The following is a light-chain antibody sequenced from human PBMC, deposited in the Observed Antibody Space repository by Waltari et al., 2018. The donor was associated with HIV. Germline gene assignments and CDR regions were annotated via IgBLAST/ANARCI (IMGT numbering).Light chain of an antibody. Sequence: SSELTPDPAVSVALGQTVRITFRGASLRHYFASRYQQKPRQAPILSIYGNTNRPSGFPDRFSGSNSGNAASLTITGAQAGDEADYYCNSRDSSGNRVVFGGGTKLTVL. CDR1: SLRHYF. CDR3: NSRDSSGNRVV. V-gene: IGLV3-19*01. J-gene: IGLJ2*01. CDR2: GNT.